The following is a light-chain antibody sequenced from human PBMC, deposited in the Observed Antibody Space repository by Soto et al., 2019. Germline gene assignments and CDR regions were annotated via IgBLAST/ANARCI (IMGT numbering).Light chain of an antibody. V-gene: IGLV1-40*01. Sequence: SALAQPRSVSGTPGHRVTISCTGSSSNIGAGYDVHWYQQLPGTAPKLLMYGNSNRPSGVPDRFSGSKSGTSVSLAITGLQAEDEADYYCQSYESSLRGYVFATGTKVTV. CDR3: QSYESSLRGYV. CDR1: SSNIGAGYD. J-gene: IGLJ1*01. CDR2: GNS.